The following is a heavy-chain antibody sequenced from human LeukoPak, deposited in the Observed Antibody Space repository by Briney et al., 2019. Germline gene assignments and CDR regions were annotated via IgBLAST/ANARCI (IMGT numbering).Heavy chain of an antibody. Sequence: GASVKVSCKASGYTFTGYYMHWVRQAPGQGLEWMGWINPNSGGTNYAQKFQGRVTMTRDTSISTAYMELSRLRSDNTAVYYCARGAVAGTRDNWFDPWGQGTLVTVSS. CDR2: INPNSGGT. J-gene: IGHJ5*02. CDR1: GYTFTGYY. D-gene: IGHD6-19*01. V-gene: IGHV1-2*02. CDR3: ARGAVAGTRDNWFDP.